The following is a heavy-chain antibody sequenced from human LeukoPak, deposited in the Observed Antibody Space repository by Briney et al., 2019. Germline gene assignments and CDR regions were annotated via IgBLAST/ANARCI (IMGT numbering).Heavy chain of an antibody. Sequence: ASVKVSCKASGGTFSSYAISWVRQAPGQGLEWMGWIPPYNGNAKYAQKLQGRVTMTTDTSTSTAYMELRSLRSDDTAVYYCARELYYYDSSGYSPYFDYWGQGTLVTVSS. J-gene: IGHJ4*02. CDR2: IPPYNGNA. D-gene: IGHD3-22*01. CDR1: GGTFSSYA. CDR3: ARELYYYDSSGYSPYFDY. V-gene: IGHV1-18*01.